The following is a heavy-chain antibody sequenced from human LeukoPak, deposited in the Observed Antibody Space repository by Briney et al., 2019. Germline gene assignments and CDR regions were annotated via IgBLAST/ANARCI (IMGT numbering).Heavy chain of an antibody. J-gene: IGHJ4*02. CDR2: INPNSDDT. CDR3: ARGPRHRYYYDSSGYYRFDY. Sequence: ASVKVSCKASGYTFTGYYMHWVRQAPGQGLEWMGWINPNSDDTNYAQKFQGRVTMTRDTSISTAYMELSRLRSDDTAVYYCARGPRHRYYYDSSGYYRFDYWGQGTLVTVSS. CDR1: GYTFTGYY. V-gene: IGHV1-2*02. D-gene: IGHD3-22*01.